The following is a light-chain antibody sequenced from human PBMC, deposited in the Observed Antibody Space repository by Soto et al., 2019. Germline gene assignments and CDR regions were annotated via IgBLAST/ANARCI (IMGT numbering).Light chain of an antibody. CDR2: EVI. J-gene: IGLJ1*01. CDR3: GSYTSASTLV. Sequence: QSALTQPASVSGSPGQSITISCTGTSSDVGAYNYVSWYQQHPGKAPKLMIYEVINRPSGVSNRFSGSKSGNTASLTISGLQEADDADYYCGSYTSASTLVFGTGTKLTVL. V-gene: IGLV2-14*01. CDR1: SSDVGAYNY.